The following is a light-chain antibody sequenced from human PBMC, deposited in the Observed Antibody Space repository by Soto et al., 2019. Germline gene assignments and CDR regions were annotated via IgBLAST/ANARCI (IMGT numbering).Light chain of an antibody. CDR1: SSDVGGYNY. CDR2: EVS. CDR3: SSYAGTNNLHVL. Sequence: QSVLTQPPSASGSAGHSVTISCTGTSSDVGGYNYVSWYQQHPGKAPKLMIYEVSKRPSGVPGRFSGSKSGNTASLTVSGLQAEDEADYYCSSYAGTNNLHVLFGGGTQLTVL. V-gene: IGLV2-8*01. J-gene: IGLJ2*01.